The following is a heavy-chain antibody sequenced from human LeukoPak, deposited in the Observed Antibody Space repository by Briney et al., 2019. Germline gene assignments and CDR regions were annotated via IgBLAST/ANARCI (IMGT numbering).Heavy chain of an antibody. Sequence: VASVKVSCKVSGYTLTELSMHWVRQAPGKGLEWMGGFDPEDGETIYAQKFQGRVTMTTDTSTSTAYMELRSLRSDDTAVYYCARARSRSGLPAQFDYWGQGTLVTVSS. V-gene: IGHV1-24*01. CDR2: FDPEDGET. CDR1: GYTLTELS. CDR3: ARARSRSGLPAQFDY. J-gene: IGHJ4*02. D-gene: IGHD5-12*01.